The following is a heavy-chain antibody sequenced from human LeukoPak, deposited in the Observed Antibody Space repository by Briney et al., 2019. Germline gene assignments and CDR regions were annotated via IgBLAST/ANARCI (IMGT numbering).Heavy chain of an antibody. J-gene: IGHJ4*02. CDR3: ARLVGAATDPFDH. CDR1: GGSISNRCYY. V-gene: IGHV4-39*01. Sequence: SETLSLTCTVSGGSISNRCYYWGWIRQPPGKGLEWIASIYYSGSTYYNPSLKSRVTISIDTSKNQFSVKLSSVTAADTAVYYCARLVGAATDPFDHWGQGTLVTVSS. CDR2: IYYSGST. D-gene: IGHD1-26*01.